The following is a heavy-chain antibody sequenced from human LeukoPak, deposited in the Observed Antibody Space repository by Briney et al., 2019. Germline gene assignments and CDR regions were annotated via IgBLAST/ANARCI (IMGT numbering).Heavy chain of an antibody. Sequence: AETLSLTCTVSGGSFSDYYWTWLRQPPGKGLEWIGYSGSTNYNPSLKSRVTISIDTSKRHFSLKLSSVTAADTAVYYCARVAYYYYYMDVWGKGTTVTVSS. J-gene: IGHJ6*03. V-gene: IGHV4-59*01. CDR1: GGSFSDYY. CDR3: ARVAYYYYYMDV. CDR2: SGST.